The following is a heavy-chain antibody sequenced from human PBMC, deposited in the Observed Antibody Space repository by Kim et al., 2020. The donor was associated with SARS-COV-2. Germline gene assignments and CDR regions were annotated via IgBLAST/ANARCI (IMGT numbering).Heavy chain of an antibody. CDR3: ARDSEYNVNGVWYCVLDV. Sequence: GGSLRLSCAASGFTLSNYYMNWVRQSPGKGLEWVADIKGDGTDKHYADSVKGRFTISRDTAKNSLYLQMNSLRAEDTAVYYCARDSEYNVNGVWYCVLDVGGREALVTVS. CDR2: IKGDGTDK. J-gene: IGHJ4*02. V-gene: IGHV3-7*01. D-gene: IGHD2-8*01. CDR1: GFTLSNYY.